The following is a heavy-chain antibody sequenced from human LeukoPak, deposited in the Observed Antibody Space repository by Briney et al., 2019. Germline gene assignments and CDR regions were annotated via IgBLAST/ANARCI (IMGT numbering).Heavy chain of an antibody. CDR1: GFTFSRAW. J-gene: IGHJ4*02. D-gene: IGHD2-15*01. CDR3: TTLSVVVVSTTGGTF. Sequence: GGSLRLSCAASGFTFSRAWMNWVRQAPGKGLEWVGRIKSKTDGETTDFAAPVTGRFTISRDDSKNTLYLQMNSLKTEDTGVYYCTTLSVVVVSTTGGTFWGQGTLVTVSS. V-gene: IGHV3-15*01. CDR2: IKSKTDGETT.